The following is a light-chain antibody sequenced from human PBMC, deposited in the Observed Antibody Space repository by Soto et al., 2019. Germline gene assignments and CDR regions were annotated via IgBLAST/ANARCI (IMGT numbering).Light chain of an antibody. J-gene: IGLJ1*01. CDR1: SIYVGTYNL. CDR3: CSYATSISYV. V-gene: IGLV2-23*01. Sequence: QSVLTQPASVSGSPAQSITMSCTGTSIYVGTYNLVSWYQHHPGKAPKLLIYDGTKRPSGVSNRLSGSKSGNTASLTISGLQAEDEADYYCCSYATSISYVFGTGTKVTVL. CDR2: DGT.